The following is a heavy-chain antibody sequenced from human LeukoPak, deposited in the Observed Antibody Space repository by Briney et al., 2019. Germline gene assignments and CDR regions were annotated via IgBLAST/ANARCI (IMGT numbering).Heavy chain of an antibody. CDR3: ARSRTTVTKDALDY. CDR2: ISSYSNYI. D-gene: IGHD4-17*01. Sequence: GGSLRLSCAASGFTFSTHSMNWVRQAPGKGLEWVSSISSYSNYINYADSVKGRFTISRDNAKNSLYLQMNSLRAEDTAVYYCARSRTTVTKDALDYWGQGTLVTVSS. CDR1: GFTFSTHS. J-gene: IGHJ4*02. V-gene: IGHV3-21*01.